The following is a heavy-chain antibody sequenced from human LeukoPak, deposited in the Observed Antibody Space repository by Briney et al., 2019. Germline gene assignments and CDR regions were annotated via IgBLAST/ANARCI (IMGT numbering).Heavy chain of an antibody. CDR2: ISGSGGST. Sequence: GGSLRLSCAASGFTFSSYAMSWVRQAPRKGLEWVSAISGSGGSTYYADSVKGRFTISRDNSKNTLYLQMNSLRAEDTAVFYCAKGTVTTVTHLDYWGQGTLVTVSS. V-gene: IGHV3-23*01. CDR1: GFTFSSYA. D-gene: IGHD4-17*01. J-gene: IGHJ4*02. CDR3: AKGTVTTVTHLDY.